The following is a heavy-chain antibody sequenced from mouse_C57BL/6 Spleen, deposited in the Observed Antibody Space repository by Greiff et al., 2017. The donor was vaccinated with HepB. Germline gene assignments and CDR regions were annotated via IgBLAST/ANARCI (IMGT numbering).Heavy chain of an antibody. CDR2: IYPGDGDT. V-gene: IGHV1-82*01. CDR1: GYAFSSSW. Sequence: LQESGPELVKPGASVKISCKASGYAFSSSWMNWVKQRPGKGLEWIGRIYPGDGDTNYNGKFKGKATLTADKSSSTAYMQLSSLTSEDSAVYFCARWEPYAMDYWGQGTSVTVSS. J-gene: IGHJ4*01. D-gene: IGHD4-1*01. CDR3: ARWEPYAMDY.